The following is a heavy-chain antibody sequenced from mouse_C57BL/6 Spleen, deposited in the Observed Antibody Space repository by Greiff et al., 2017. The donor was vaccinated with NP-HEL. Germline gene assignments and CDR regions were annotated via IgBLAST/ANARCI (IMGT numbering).Heavy chain of an antibody. Sequence: EVKLQQSGAELVRPGASVKLSCTASGFNIKDDYMHWVKQRPEQGLEWIGWIDPENGDTEYASKFQGKATITADTSSNTAYLQLSSLTSEDTAVYYCTTSDGSFAYWGQGTLVTVSA. CDR2: IDPENGDT. V-gene: IGHV14-4*01. CDR1: GFNIKDDY. J-gene: IGHJ3*01. CDR3: TTSDGSFAY. D-gene: IGHD1-1*01.